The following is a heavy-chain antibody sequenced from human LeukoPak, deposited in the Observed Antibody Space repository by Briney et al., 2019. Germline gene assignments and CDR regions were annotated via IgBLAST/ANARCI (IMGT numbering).Heavy chain of an antibody. CDR1: GGSISTHY. D-gene: IGHD6-19*01. J-gene: IGHJ5*02. CDR2: IYYSGST. CDR3: ARVGEWSIAVAGNWFDP. V-gene: IGHV4-59*11. Sequence: SETLSLTCTVSGGSISTHYWSWIRQPAGKGLEWIGYIYYSGSTNYNPSLKSRVTISVDTSKNQFSLKLSSVTAADTAVYYCARVGEWSIAVAGNWFDPWGQGTLVTVSS.